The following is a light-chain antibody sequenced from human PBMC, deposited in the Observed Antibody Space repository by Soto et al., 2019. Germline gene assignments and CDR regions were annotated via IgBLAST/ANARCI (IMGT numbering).Light chain of an antibody. CDR1: QSVSSSN. Sequence: EIVLTQSPGTLSLSPGERATLSCRASQSVSSSNLAWYQQKPGQAPRLLIYGASSRATGIPDRFSGSGSGTDFTLTISRLEPEDLAASSSQKYVRSPLTFRGGTKV. CDR3: QKYVRSPLT. CDR2: GAS. V-gene: IGKV3-20*01. J-gene: IGKJ4*01.